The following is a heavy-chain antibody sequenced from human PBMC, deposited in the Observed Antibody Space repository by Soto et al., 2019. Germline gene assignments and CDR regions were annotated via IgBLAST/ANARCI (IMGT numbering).Heavy chain of an antibody. Sequence: QITLKESGPTLVKPTQTLTLTCTFSGFSLTTSGVGVSWIRQPPGKALAWLALIYWDDDKRSSPSLKSRLTSTKDTYNIQVVLTITTMDPVDTATYYGAHTTPPRVADYWGQGTLVTVSS. D-gene: IGHD3-10*01. CDR1: GFSLTTSGVG. CDR2: IYWDDDK. V-gene: IGHV2-5*02. J-gene: IGHJ4*02. CDR3: AHTTPPRVADY.